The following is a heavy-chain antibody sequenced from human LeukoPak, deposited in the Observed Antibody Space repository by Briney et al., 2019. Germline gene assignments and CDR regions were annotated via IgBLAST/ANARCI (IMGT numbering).Heavy chain of an antibody. J-gene: IGHJ3*02. D-gene: IGHD6-6*01. CDR2: IGIAGNT. V-gene: IGHV3-13*01. CDR1: GFTFSNYE. CDR3: AREGSLSSSDAFDI. Sequence: QPGGSLRLSCAASGFTFSNYEMHWVRLVLGKGLEWVSAIGIAGNTFYAGSVKGRFTISRENAKNSFHLQMNSLGAGDTAVNYCAREGSLSSSDAFDIWGQGTMVTVSS.